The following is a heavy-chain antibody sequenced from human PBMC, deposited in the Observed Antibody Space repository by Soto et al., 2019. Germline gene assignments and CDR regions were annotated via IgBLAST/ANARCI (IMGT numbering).Heavy chain of an antibody. CDR1: GFTFSSYG. D-gene: IGHD4-17*01. CDR2: ISYDGSNK. CDR3: AKDEGGYGDPDY. V-gene: IGHV3-30*18. J-gene: IGHJ4*02. Sequence: QVQLVESGGGVVQPGRSLRLSCAASGFTFSSYGMHWVRQAPGKGLEWVAVISYDGSNKYYADSVKGRFTISRDNSKNTLYLQMNSLRAEDTAVYYCAKDEGGYGDPDYWGQGTLVTVSS.